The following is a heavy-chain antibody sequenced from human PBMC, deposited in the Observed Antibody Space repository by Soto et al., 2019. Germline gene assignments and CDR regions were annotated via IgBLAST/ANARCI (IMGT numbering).Heavy chain of an antibody. CDR2: IYYSRST. D-gene: IGHD6-13*01. Sequence: TLSLTCTVSGGSISSGVYYWRWIRQHPGKGQEWIGYIYYSRSTYYNPSLKSRVTISVDTSKNQFSLKLSSVTAADTAVYYCAGLAAAGMDVWGQGTTVTVSS. CDR1: GGSISSGVYY. CDR3: AGLAAAGMDV. V-gene: IGHV4-31*03. J-gene: IGHJ6*02.